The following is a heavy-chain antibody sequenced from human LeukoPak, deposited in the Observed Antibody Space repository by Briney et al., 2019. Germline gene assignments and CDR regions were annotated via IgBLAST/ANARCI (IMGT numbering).Heavy chain of an antibody. CDR1: GGTFSSYA. Sequence: ASVKVSCKASGGTFSSYAISWVRQAPGQGLEWMGGIIPIFGTANYAQKFQGRVTITADESTSTAYMELSSLRSEDTAVYYCARGGRDGYNREYYYWGQGTLVTVSS. CDR2: IIPIFGTA. CDR3: ARGGRDGYNREYYY. D-gene: IGHD5-24*01. V-gene: IGHV1-69*01. J-gene: IGHJ4*02.